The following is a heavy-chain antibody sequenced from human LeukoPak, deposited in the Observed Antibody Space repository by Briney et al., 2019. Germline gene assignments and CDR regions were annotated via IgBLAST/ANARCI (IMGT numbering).Heavy chain of an antibody. CDR1: GFTLSSYE. CDR2: ISSSGSTI. Sequence: GGSLSLSCAASGFTLSSYEMNWVRQAPGNRLQWASYISSSGSTIYYADSVKGRFTISRYNAKNSLYLQMNSLRAEDTAVYYCASGVTIFGVVRFDYWGRGTPVTVSS. CDR3: ASGVTIFGVVRFDY. D-gene: IGHD3-3*01. J-gene: IGHJ4*02. V-gene: IGHV3-48*03.